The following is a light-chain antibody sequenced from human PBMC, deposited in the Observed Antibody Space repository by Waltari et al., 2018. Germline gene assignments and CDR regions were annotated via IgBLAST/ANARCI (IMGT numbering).Light chain of an antibody. CDR3: QSADSSGTYEV. Sequence: SYELTQPPSVSVSPGQTARITCCGDALPKQYAYWYQQKPGQAPVLVIYKDSERPSGIPERFSGASSGTTVTLTISGVQAEDEADYYCQSADSSGTYEVFGGGTKLTVL. J-gene: IGLJ2*01. V-gene: IGLV3-25*03. CDR2: KDS. CDR1: ALPKQY.